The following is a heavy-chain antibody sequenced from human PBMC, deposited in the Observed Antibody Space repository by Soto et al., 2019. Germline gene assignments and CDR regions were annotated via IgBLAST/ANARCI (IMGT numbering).Heavy chain of an antibody. CDR3: ARGLTPSVEVTANQAFDH. V-gene: IGHV4-34*01. J-gene: IGHJ4*02. Sequence: SETLSLTCADYGGSFSGNQWTWIRQSPGKGLEWIGEINHNGGANHNPSLKSRVTISVDTSKNQFSLNLSSVTAADTAVYYCARGLTPSVEVTANQAFDHRGQEIRVTVPP. CDR2: INHNGGA. D-gene: IGHD2-21*02. CDR1: GGSFSGNQ.